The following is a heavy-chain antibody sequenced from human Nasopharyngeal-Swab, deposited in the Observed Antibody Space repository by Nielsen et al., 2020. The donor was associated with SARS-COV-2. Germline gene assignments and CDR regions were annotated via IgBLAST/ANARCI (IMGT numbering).Heavy chain of an antibody. V-gene: IGHV3-7*01. J-gene: IGHJ3*02. CDR2: IKQDGSEK. D-gene: IGHD3-22*01. CDR3: ASNYYDSSDYYDAFDI. Sequence: GGSLRLSCAASGFTFSSYWMSWVRQAPGKGLEWVANIKQDGSEKYYVDSVKGRFTISRDNAKNSLYLQMNSLRAEDTAVYYCASNYYDSSDYYDAFDIWGQGTMVTVSS. CDR1: GFTFSSYW.